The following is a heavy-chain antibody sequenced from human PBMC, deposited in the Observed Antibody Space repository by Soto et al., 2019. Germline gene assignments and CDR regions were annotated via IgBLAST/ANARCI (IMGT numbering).Heavy chain of an antibody. J-gene: IGHJ6*02. CDR2: IYYSGST. V-gene: IGHV4-61*01. Sequence: SETLSLTCTVSGGSVSSGSYYWSWIRHPPGKGLEWIGYIYYSGSTNYNPSLKSRVTISVDTSKNQFSLKLSSVTAADTAVYYCARDSVGSWYGDYYYYGMDVWGQGTTVTVSS. CDR3: ARDSVGSWYGDYYYYGMDV. CDR1: GGSVSSGSYY. D-gene: IGHD6-13*01.